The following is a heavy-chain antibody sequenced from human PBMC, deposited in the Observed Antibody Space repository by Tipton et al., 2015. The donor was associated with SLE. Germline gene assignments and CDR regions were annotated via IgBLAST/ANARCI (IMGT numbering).Heavy chain of an antibody. Sequence: QSGPEVKKPGASVKVSCKASGYTFTSYGISWVRQAPGQGLEWMGGIIPIFGTANYAQKFQGRVTITADESTSTAYMELSSLRSEDTAVYYCAKDVGDFWSAFRGMDVWGQGTTVTVSS. J-gene: IGHJ6*02. CDR1: GYTFTSYG. D-gene: IGHD3-3*01. V-gene: IGHV1-69*13. CDR3: AKDVGDFWSAFRGMDV. CDR2: IIPIFGTA.